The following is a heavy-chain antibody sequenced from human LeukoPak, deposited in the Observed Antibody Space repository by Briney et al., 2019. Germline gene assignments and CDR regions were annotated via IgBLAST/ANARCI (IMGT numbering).Heavy chain of an antibody. CDR3: AKDYEVGSIDY. V-gene: IGHV3-23*01. Sequence: GGSLRLSCVDSGFSFNNYAMTWVRQAPGKGLEWVSVISGSGAITYYADSVKGRFTISRDNSKNTLYLQMNRLRAEDTAVYYCAKDYEVGSIDYWGQGTLVPVSS. CDR1: GFSFNNYA. D-gene: IGHD3-16*01. J-gene: IGHJ4*02. CDR2: ISGSGAIT.